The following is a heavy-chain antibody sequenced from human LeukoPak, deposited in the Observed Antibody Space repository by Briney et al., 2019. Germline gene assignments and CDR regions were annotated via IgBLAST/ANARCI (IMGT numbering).Heavy chain of an antibody. Sequence: GGSLRLSCAASGFTFSSYEMNWVRQAPGKGLEWVSYISSSGSTIYYADSVKGRFTISRDNAKNSLYLQMNSLRAEDTAVYYCARDGGLGPSEYFDWFLHTVGKLDVWGKGTTVTISS. CDR2: ISSSGSTI. CDR3: ARDGGLGPSEYFDWFLHTVGKLDV. V-gene: IGHV3-48*03. D-gene: IGHD3-9*01. J-gene: IGHJ6*04. CDR1: GFTFSSYE.